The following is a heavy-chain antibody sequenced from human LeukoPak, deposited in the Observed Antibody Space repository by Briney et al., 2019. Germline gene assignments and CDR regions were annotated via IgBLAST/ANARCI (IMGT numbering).Heavy chain of an antibody. CDR2: VYYRGAT. J-gene: IGHJ4*02. D-gene: IGHD3-10*01. CDR1: GDSITSYY. Sequence: PSETLSFTCTVSGDSITSYYWNWIRQPPGKGLEWIGYVYYRGATNYNPSLKTRVTTSIDTSKKQFSLKLSSVTAADTAVYFCAGVFSGRRPFELWGKGTLVTVSS. V-gene: IGHV4-59*01. CDR3: AGVFSGRRPFEL.